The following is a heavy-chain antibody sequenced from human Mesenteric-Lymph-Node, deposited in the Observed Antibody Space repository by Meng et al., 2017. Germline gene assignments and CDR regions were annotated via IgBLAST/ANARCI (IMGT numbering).Heavy chain of an antibody. Sequence: KISCKGSGYSFTSYWIGWVRQMPGKGLQWMGCIYPDDAATRYSQTFQGKVTMSADKSISTAYMQWSSLKASDTAMYYCARPAGNRSGWHPGSMDSWGQGTLVTVSS. V-gene: IGHV5-51*01. CDR2: IYPDDAAT. CDR1: GYSFTSYW. J-gene: IGHJ4*02. CDR3: ARPAGNRSGWHPGSMDS. D-gene: IGHD6-19*01.